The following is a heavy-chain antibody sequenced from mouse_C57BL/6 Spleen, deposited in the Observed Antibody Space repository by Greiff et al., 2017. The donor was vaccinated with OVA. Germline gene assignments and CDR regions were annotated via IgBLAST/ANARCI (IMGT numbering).Heavy chain of an antibody. CDR1: GYSITSGYY. CDR2: ISYDGSN. CDR3: ARDQMGVFY. Sequence: VQLKESGPGLVKPSQSLSLTCSVTGYSITSGYYWNWIRQFPGNKLEWMGYISYDGSNNYNPSLKNRISITRDTSKNQFFLKLNSVTTEDTATYYCARDQMGVFYWGQGTTLTVSS. V-gene: IGHV3-6*01. J-gene: IGHJ2*01. D-gene: IGHD2-3*01.